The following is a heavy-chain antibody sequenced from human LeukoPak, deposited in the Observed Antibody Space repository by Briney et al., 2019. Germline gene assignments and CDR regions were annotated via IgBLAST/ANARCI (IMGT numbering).Heavy chain of an antibody. V-gene: IGHV1-18*01. J-gene: IGHJ6*02. CDR2: ISAYNGNI. CDR3: ARESRGYRYGYFYYYDMDV. D-gene: IGHD5-18*01. CDR1: GYTFTSYG. Sequence: GASVKVSCKASGYTFTSYGSSWVRQAPGQGLEWMGWISAYNGNIYYAQKFQGRVTMTTDTSTSTAYMELRSLRSDDTAVYYCARESRGYRYGYFYYYDMDVWGQGTTVTDSS.